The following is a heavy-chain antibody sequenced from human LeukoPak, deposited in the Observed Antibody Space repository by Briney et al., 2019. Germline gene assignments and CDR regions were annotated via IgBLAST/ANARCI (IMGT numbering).Heavy chain of an antibody. CDR2: IYHSGST. CDR3: ARVFDDSSDY. D-gene: IGHD3-22*01. J-gene: IGHJ4*02. V-gene: IGHV4-30-2*01. CDR1: GGSISSGGYS. Sequence: SETLSLTCAVSGGSISSGGYSWSWIRQPPGKGLEWIGYIYHSGSTYYNPSLKSRVTISVDRSKNQFSLKLSSVTAADTAVYYCARVFDDSSDYWGQGTLVTVSS.